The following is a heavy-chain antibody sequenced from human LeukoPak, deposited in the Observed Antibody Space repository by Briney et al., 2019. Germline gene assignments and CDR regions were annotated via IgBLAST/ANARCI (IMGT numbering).Heavy chain of an antibody. J-gene: IGHJ6*03. V-gene: IGHV1-2*02. CDR3: ARDQWEQWLLPPDYYYYYMDV. CDR2: INPNSGGT. Sequence: ASVKVSCKASGYTFTGYYMHWVRQAPGQGLEWMGWINPNSGGTNYAQKFQGRVTMTRDTSISTAYMELSRLRSDDTAVYYCARDQWEQWLLPPDYYYYYMDVWGKGTTVTVSS. D-gene: IGHD6-19*01. CDR1: GYTFTGYY.